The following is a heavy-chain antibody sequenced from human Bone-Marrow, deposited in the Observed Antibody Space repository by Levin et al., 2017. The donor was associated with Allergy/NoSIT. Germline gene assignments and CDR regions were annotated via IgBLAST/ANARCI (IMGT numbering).Heavy chain of an antibody. CDR2: ITGSGGST. CDR1: GFSFRSYA. CDR3: AKHRMTTASINYFDA. D-gene: IGHD4-17*01. J-gene: IGHJ5*02. V-gene: IGHV3-23*01. Sequence: LTCAASGFSFRSYAMTWVRQGPGKALEWVSGITGSGGSTYYADSVKGRFTISRDNSKNTLFLQMNSLRAEDTAVYYCAKHRMTTASINYFDAWGQGALVTVSS.